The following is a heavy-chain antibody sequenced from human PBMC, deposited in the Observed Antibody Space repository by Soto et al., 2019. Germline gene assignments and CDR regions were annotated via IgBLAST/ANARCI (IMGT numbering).Heavy chain of an antibody. CDR3: TTGEYSSSSKIQH. D-gene: IGHD6-6*01. Sequence: GGSLRLSCAASGFTFSNAWMSWVRQAPGKGLEWVGRIKSKTDGGTTDYAAPVKGRFTISRDDSKNTLYLQMNSLKTEDTAVYYCTTGEYSSSSKIQHWGQGTLVTVSS. J-gene: IGHJ1*01. V-gene: IGHV3-15*01. CDR2: IKSKTDGGTT. CDR1: GFTFSNAW.